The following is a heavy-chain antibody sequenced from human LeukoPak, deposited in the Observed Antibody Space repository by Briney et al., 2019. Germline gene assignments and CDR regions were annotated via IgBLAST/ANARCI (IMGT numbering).Heavy chain of an antibody. V-gene: IGHV3-53*01. D-gene: IGHD3-22*01. CDR3: AKEDRTASSGYSDY. J-gene: IGHJ4*02. CDR1: GFTVSSNY. Sequence: GGSLRLSCAASGFTVSSNYMSWVRQAPGKGVEWVSVIYSGGSTYYADSVKGRFTISRDNSKNTLYLLMNSLRAEDTAVYYCAKEDRTASSGYSDYWGQGTPVTVSS. CDR2: IYSGGST.